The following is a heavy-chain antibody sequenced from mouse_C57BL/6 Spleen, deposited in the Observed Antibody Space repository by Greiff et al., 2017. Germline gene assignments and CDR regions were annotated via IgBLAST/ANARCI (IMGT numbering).Heavy chain of an antibody. D-gene: IGHD2-4*01. CDR3: ARRIIYDYDDDWYFDV. CDR1: GYTFTSYW. J-gene: IGHJ1*03. CDR2: IHPNSGST. Sequence: QVQLQQPGAELVKPGASVKLSCKASGYTFTSYWMHWVKQRPGQGLEWIGMIHPNSGSTNYNEKFKSKATLTVDKSSSTAYMQLSSLTSEDSAVYYCARRIIYDYDDDWYFDVGGTGTTVTVSA. V-gene: IGHV1-64*01.